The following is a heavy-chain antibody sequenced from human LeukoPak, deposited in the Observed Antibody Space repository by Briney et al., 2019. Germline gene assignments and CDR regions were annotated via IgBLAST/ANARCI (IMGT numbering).Heavy chain of an antibody. CDR3: ARDLGPRN. CDR2: INSDGSST. D-gene: IGHD7-27*01. V-gene: IGHV3-74*01. J-gene: IGHJ4*02. CDR1: GFTFSSSW. Sequence: GSLRLSCAASGFTFSSSWMHWVRPAPGKGLVWVSHINSDGSSTAYADSVKGRFTISRDNAKKTLYLQMNSLSAEDTAVYYCARDLGPRNWGQGTLVTVSS.